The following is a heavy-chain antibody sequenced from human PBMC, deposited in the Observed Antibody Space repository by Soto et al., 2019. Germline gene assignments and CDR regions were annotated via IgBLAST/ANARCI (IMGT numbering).Heavy chain of an antibody. CDR2: ASASGSGT. Sequence: GGSLRLSCAASGFTFSDFAMAWVRQAPGKGLEWVSSASASGSGTYYADSVKGRFTISRDNSKNTLFLHMTNLRAGDTTLYFCAKGRPGVAAAPDYWGQGTLVTVSS. J-gene: IGHJ4*02. CDR3: AKGRPGVAAAPDY. CDR1: GFTFSDFA. D-gene: IGHD2-21*01. V-gene: IGHV3-23*01.